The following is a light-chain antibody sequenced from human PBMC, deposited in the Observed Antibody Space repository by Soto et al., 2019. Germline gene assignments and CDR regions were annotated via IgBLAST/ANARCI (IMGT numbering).Light chain of an antibody. Sequence: QSVLTQPPSASGTPGQRVTISCSGSRSNIGNNYVHWYQQLPGTAPKLLIYRSNQRPSGVPDRFSGSKSGTSASLAISGLRSEDEADYHCAAWDDSLSGWVFGGGTKLTDL. V-gene: IGLV1-47*01. J-gene: IGLJ3*02. CDR2: RSN. CDR1: RSNIGNNY. CDR3: AAWDDSLSGWV.